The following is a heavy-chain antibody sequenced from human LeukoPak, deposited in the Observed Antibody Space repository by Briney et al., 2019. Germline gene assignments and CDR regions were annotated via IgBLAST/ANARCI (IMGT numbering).Heavy chain of an antibody. J-gene: IGHJ6*02. V-gene: IGHV1-69*04. CDR2: IIPILGIA. CDR1: GYTFTSYG. D-gene: IGHD1-26*01. CDR3: ARGLVELPSYYYYGMDV. Sequence: SVKVSCKASGYTFTSYGISWVRQAPGQGLEWMGRIIPILGIANYAQKFQGRVTITADKSTSTAYMELSSLRSEDTAVYYCARGLVELPSYYYYGMDVWGQGTTVTVSS.